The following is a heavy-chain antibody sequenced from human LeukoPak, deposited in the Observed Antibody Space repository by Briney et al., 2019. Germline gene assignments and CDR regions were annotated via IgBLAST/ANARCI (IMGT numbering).Heavy chain of an antibody. CDR1: GFTFTNYW. D-gene: IGHD3-10*01. Sequence: PGGSLILSCAASGFTFTNYWMSGVRQAPGKGPEWVANIKQDGSEKYYVDSLKRRFTISRDNATNSLYLQMNSLRAEDTAVYYCARDGFYYALDYWGQGTLVTVSS. J-gene: IGHJ4*02. V-gene: IGHV3-7*01. CDR3: ARDGFYYALDY. CDR2: IKQDGSEK.